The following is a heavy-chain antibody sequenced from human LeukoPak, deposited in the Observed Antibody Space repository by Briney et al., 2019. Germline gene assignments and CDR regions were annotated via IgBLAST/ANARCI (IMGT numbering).Heavy chain of an antibody. J-gene: IGHJ4*03. V-gene: IGHV4-38-2*01. CDR3: ARQSGSYYDY. D-gene: IGHD1-26*01. CDR2: IYRSGTT. CDR1: GYSINNGYY. Sequence: SETLSLTCAVSGYSINNGYYWGWIRQPPGKGLEWIANIYRSGTTYYNPSLKSRVTISIDTSKNQVSLRLTSVTAADTAVYYCARQSGSYYDYWGQGGLVTVSS.